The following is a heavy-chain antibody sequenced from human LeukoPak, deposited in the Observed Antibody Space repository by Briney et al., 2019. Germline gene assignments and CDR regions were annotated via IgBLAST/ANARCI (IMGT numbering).Heavy chain of an antibody. J-gene: IGHJ1*01. CDR3: ARDSGRVAARKYFQH. CDR2: ISAYNGNT. D-gene: IGHD6-6*01. V-gene: IGHV1-18*01. Sequence: ASVKVSCKASGYTFTSYGISWVRQAPGQGLEWMGWISAYNGNTNYAQKLQGRVTMTTDTSTSTAYMELRSLRSDDTAVYYCARDSGRVAARKYFQHWGQGTLVTVSS. CDR1: GYTFTSYG.